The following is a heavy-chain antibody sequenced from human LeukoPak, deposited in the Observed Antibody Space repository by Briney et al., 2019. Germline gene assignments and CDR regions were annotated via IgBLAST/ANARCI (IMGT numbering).Heavy chain of an antibody. V-gene: IGHV1-69*10. CDR2: IIPIFGIA. CDR3: ARHYYDDHYYYYYYMDV. D-gene: IGHD3-22*01. J-gene: IGHJ6*03. CDR1: GGTFSSYA. Sequence: ASVKVSCKASGGTFSSYAISWVRQAPGQGLEWMGGIIPIFGIANYAQKFQGRVTITADKSTSTAYMELSSLRSEDTAVYYCARHYYDDHYYYYYYMDVWGKGTTVTVSS.